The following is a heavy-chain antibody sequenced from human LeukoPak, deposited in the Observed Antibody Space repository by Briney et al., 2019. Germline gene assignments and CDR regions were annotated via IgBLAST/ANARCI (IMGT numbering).Heavy chain of an antibody. CDR3: ARDLSHRYNYDSRGYYILFDH. CDR2: ISAYNGNT. D-gene: IGHD3-22*01. Sequence: GASVKVSCKASGYTFTSYGISWVRQALGQGLEWMGWISAYNGNTNYAQKLQGRVTMTTDTSTTTAYMELRSLRSDDTAVYYCARDLSHRYNYDSRGYYILFDHWGQGTLVTVSS. CDR1: GYTFTSYG. J-gene: IGHJ4*02. V-gene: IGHV1-18*01.